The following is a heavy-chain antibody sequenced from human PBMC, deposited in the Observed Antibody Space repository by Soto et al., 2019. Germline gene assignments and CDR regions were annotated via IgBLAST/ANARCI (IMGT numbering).Heavy chain of an antibody. CDR1: GFTFSNYW. Sequence: EVRLVESGGCLVQPGGSLRLSCAASGFTFSNYWMSWVRQAPGKGLEWVANIKQDGSEEYYVDSVKGRFTISRDNAKNSLYLQMSSLRGEDTAVYYCTRGIRGSSGWSYYYGMDVWGQGTTVTVSS. J-gene: IGHJ6*02. V-gene: IGHV3-7*03. CDR3: TRGIRGSSGWSYYYGMDV. D-gene: IGHD6-19*01. CDR2: IKQDGSEE.